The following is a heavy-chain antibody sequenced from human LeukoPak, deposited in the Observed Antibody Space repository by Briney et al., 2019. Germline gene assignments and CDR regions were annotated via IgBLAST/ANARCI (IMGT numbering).Heavy chain of an antibody. Sequence: SGGSLRLSCATSGFTFSSYDMHWVRQATGKGLDWVSAIDIAGDTYYPGSVKGRFTISRENAKNSLYLQMNSLRAEDTAVYYCARDPYNGSYGDDYYYYMDVWGKGTTVTISS. V-gene: IGHV3-13*01. CDR3: ARDPYNGSYGDDYYYYMDV. CDR2: IDIAGDT. CDR1: GFTFSSYD. J-gene: IGHJ6*03. D-gene: IGHD1-26*01.